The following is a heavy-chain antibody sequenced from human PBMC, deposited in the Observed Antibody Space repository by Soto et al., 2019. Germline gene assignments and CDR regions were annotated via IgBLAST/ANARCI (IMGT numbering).Heavy chain of an antibody. CDR2: IYSGGST. J-gene: IGHJ1*01. Sequence: EVQLVESGGGLVQPGGSLRLSCAASGFTVSSNYMSWVRQAPGKGLEWVSVIYSGGSTYYADSVKGRFTISRDNSKNTLYIHMNSLRDEDTAVYDCARDVVGATPEYFQHWGQGTLVTVSS. D-gene: IGHD1-26*01. CDR3: ARDVVGATPEYFQH. CDR1: GFTVSSNY. V-gene: IGHV3-66*01.